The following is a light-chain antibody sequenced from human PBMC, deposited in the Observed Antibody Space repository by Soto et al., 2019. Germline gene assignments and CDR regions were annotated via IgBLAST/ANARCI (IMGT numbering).Light chain of an antibody. Sequence: SYELTQPPSVSVSPGQTASITCSGDKLGDKYACWYQQKPGQSPVLVIYQDSKRPSGIPERFSGSNSGNTVTLTISGTQAMDEADYYCQAWDSSHYVFGTGTKVTVL. V-gene: IGLV3-1*01. CDR1: KLGDKY. CDR2: QDS. J-gene: IGLJ1*01. CDR3: QAWDSSHYV.